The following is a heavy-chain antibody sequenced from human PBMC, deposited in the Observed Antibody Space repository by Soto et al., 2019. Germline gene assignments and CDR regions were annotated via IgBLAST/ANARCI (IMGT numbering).Heavy chain of an antibody. Sequence: QVQLVQSGAEVKKPGSSVKVSCKASGGTFSSYAISWVRQAPGQGLEWMGGIIPIFGTANYAQKFQGRVTITADESTSTAYMELSSLRCEDTAVYYCAREGHLDSSTSYGGDAFAIWGQGTMVTVSS. D-gene: IGHD6-13*01. CDR2: IIPIFGTA. J-gene: IGHJ3*02. V-gene: IGHV1-69*01. CDR3: AREGHLDSSTSYGGDAFAI. CDR1: GGTFSSYA.